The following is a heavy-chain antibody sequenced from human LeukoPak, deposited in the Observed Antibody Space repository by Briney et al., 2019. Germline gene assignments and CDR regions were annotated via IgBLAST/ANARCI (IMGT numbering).Heavy chain of an antibody. CDR3: ARDSRLGYGAIPPVDS. D-gene: IGHD5-18*01. CDR2: ISSSSSYI. J-gene: IGHJ4*02. Sequence: GGSLRLSCAASGFTFSSYSMNWVRQAPGKELEWVSSISSSSSYIYYADSVKGRFTISRDNAKKSLYLQMNSLRAEDTGTYFCARDSRLGYGAIPPVDSWGQGTLVSVSS. V-gene: IGHV3-21*04. CDR1: GFTFSSYS.